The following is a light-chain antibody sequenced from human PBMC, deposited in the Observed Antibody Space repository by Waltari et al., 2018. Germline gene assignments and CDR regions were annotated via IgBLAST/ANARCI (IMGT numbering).Light chain of an antibody. CDR3: QKYGTLPAT. CDR1: QSVSRT. Sequence: EIVLTQSPGTLSLSPGERATLSCRASQSVSRTLAWYQQKPGQAPRLLIYDASRRATGIPDRFSGSGSGTDFSLTISRLEPEDFAWYFCQKYGTLPATFGQGT. CDR2: DAS. V-gene: IGKV3-20*01. J-gene: IGKJ1*01.